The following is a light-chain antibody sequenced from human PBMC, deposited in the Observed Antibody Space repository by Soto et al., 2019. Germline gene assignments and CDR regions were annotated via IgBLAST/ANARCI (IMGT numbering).Light chain of an antibody. CDR2: DVS. J-gene: IGLJ2*01. CDR3: SSYTSTGTVV. CDR1: SSDVGGYNY. Sequence: QSALTQPASVSGSPGQSITISCTGTSSDVGGYNYVSWYQHHPGKAPKLMIYDVSNRPSGVSNRFSASKSDNTASLTISGLQAEDEADSYCSSYTSTGTVVFGGGTKVTLL. V-gene: IGLV2-14*03.